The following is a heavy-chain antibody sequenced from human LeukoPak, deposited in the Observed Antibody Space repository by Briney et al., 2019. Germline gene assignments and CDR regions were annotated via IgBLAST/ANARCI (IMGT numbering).Heavy chain of an antibody. Sequence: PGGSLRLSCAASGFTFSSYGMSWVRQAPGKGLEWVSAISGSGGSTYYADSVKGRFTISRDNSKNTLYLQMNSLRAEDTAVYYCAKDGRIRQGGYSYGPGYFDYWGQGTLVTVSS. CDR3: AKDGRIRQGGYSYGPGYFDY. V-gene: IGHV3-23*01. D-gene: IGHD5-18*01. CDR2: ISGSGGST. CDR1: GFTFSSYG. J-gene: IGHJ4*02.